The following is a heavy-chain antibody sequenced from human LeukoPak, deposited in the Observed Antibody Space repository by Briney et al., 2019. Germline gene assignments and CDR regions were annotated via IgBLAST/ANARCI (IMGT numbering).Heavy chain of an antibody. J-gene: IGHJ4*02. V-gene: IGHV4-39*07. CDR1: GGSISSSSYC. CDR3: ARDPRWAAAGIEYYFDY. D-gene: IGHD6-13*01. CDR2: IYYSGGT. Sequence: PSETLSLTCTVPGGSISSSSYCWGWIRQPPGKGLEWIGCIYYSGGTYYNPSLKSRVTTSVDTSKNQFSLKLSSVTAADTAVYYCARDPRWAAAGIEYYFDYWGQGTLVTVSS.